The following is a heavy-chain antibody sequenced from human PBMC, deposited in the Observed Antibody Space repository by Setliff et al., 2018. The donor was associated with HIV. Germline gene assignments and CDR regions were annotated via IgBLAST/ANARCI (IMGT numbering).Heavy chain of an antibody. CDR1: GGTFSTSA. V-gene: IGHV1-69*05. Sequence: ASVKVSCKASGGTFSTSAISWVRQAPGRGLEWMGGIIPVFGSAHYAQKFQDRITITTDESTSSVFVELSNLRPDDMAIYYCARDRAEADVGGGVRGPTYFCDYWGQGTLVTVSS. CDR2: IIPVFGSA. CDR3: ARDRAEADVGGGVRGPTYFCDY. D-gene: IGHD3-16*01. J-gene: IGHJ4*02.